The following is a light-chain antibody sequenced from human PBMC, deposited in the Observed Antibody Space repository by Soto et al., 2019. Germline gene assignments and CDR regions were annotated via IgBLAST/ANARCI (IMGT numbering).Light chain of an antibody. CDR3: QQRLHWPIT. J-gene: IGKJ5*01. V-gene: IGKV3-11*01. Sequence: DIVLTQAPATLSLSPGDRVTLSYRASQTVGRYLSQYQHSPGQGPRLLGYDASNRATGVPARFSGSGSETDFPLTLSRLEPEDYAVYYGQQRLHWPITFGQGTSLEI. CDR1: QTVGRY. CDR2: DAS.